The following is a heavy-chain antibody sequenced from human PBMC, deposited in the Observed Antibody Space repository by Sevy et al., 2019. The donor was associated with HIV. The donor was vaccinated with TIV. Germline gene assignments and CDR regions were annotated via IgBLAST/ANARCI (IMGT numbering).Heavy chain of an antibody. CDR2: ISWHSGRI. CDR1: GFTFDDYA. J-gene: IGHJ4*02. CDR3: AKEAGATNYYFDC. Sequence: GGSLRLSCAASGFTFDDYAMHWVRRAPGKGLEWVSGISWHSGRIGYADSVQGRFTISRDNAKNSLYLQMNSLRAEDTALHYCAKEAGATNYYFDCWGQGTLVTVSS. V-gene: IGHV3-9*01. D-gene: IGHD1-26*01.